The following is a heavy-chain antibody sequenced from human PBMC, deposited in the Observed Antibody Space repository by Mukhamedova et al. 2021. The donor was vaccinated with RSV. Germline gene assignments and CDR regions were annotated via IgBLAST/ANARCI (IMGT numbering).Heavy chain of an antibody. V-gene: IGHV3-9*01. J-gene: IGHJ5*01. D-gene: IGHD1-1*01. Sequence: VRQVPGKGLEWVSGISWNGRSIGYADSVRGRFTISRDNAKNSLYLEMNSLRAEDTALYFCAKGALYTNNWNEWWFDSWGRGILVTV. CDR3: AKGALYTNNWNEWWFDS. CDR2: ISWNGRSI.